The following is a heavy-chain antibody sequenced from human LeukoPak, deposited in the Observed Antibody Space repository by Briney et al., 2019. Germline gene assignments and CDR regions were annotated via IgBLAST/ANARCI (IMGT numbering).Heavy chain of an antibody. CDR1: GFPFSSYW. CDR2: ITGSGGST. CDR3: ARDERLLSFLK. D-gene: IGHD3-3*01. V-gene: IGHV3-23*01. Sequence: GGSLRLSCAASGFPFSSYWMDWVRQAPGKGLEWVSGITGSGGSTYYADSVKGRFTISRDNSKNTLYLQMNSLRAEDTAIYYCARDERLLSFLKWGQGTLVTVSS. J-gene: IGHJ4*02.